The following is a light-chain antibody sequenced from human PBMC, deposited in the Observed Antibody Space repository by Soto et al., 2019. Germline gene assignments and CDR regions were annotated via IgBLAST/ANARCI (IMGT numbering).Light chain of an antibody. Sequence: DIQMTQSPSSLSASVGDRVTITCRASQSISSYLNWYQQKPGKAPKLLIYAASNLQSGVPSRFSGSGSGTDFTLTISSLQPEDFATYYFQQSYSTPRTFGGGTKVEIK. V-gene: IGKV1-39*01. CDR3: QQSYSTPRT. CDR2: AAS. CDR1: QSISSY. J-gene: IGKJ4*01.